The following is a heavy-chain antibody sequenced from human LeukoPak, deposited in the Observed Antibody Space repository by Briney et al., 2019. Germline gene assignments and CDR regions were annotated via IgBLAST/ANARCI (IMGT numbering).Heavy chain of an antibody. CDR3: AIDSSSWYGGGFDY. CDR2: ISSSSSTI. D-gene: IGHD6-13*01. CDR1: GFTFSSYN. V-gene: IGHV3-48*01. Sequence: GGSLRLSCAASGFTFSSYNMNWVRQAPGKGLEWVSYISSSSSTIYYADSVKGRFTISRDNAKNSLYLQMNSLRAEDTAVYYCAIDSSSWYGGGFDYWGQGTLVTVSS. J-gene: IGHJ4*02.